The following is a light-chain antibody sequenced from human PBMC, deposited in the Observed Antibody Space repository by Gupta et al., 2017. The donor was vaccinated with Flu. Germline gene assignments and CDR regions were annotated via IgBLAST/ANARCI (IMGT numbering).Light chain of an antibody. CDR3: RQGNNYSRT. J-gene: IGKJ1*01. V-gene: IGKV1-5*03. Sequence: DIQMTQSPSTLSASVGDRVTITCRASQSISSWLAWYQQKPGKVPKLLIYRASSLETGVPSRFSGSGSGTEFTLTISSLQPDDFATYYCRQGNNYSRTFGQGTKVEVK. CDR2: RAS. CDR1: QSISSW.